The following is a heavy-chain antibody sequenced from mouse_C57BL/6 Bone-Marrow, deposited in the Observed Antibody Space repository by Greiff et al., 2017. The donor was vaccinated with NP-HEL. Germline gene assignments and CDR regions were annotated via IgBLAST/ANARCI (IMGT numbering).Heavy chain of an antibody. CDR2: IYPGDGDT. J-gene: IGHJ4*01. D-gene: IGHD2-4*01. Sequence: QVQLQQSGPELVKPGASVKISCKASGYAFSSSWMNWVKQRPGKGLEWIGRIYPGDGDTNYNGKFKGKATLTADKSSSTAYMQLSSLTSEDSAVYVCDYDCDCYAMDYWGRGTSVTVTS. CDR3: DYDCDCYAMDY. CDR1: GYAFSSSW. V-gene: IGHV1-82*01.